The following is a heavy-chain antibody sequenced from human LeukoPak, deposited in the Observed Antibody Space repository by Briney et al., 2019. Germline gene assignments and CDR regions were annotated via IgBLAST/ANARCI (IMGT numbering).Heavy chain of an antibody. V-gene: IGHV4-38-2*02. Sequence: SETLSLTCTVSGYSISSGYYWGWIRQPPGKGLEWIGEIYHSGSTNYNPSLKSRVTISVDKSKNQFSLKLSSVTAADTAVYYCARDLGASGYYYYYMDVWGKGTTVTVSS. D-gene: IGHD3-16*01. CDR1: GYSISSGYY. J-gene: IGHJ6*03. CDR3: ARDLGASGYYYYYMDV. CDR2: IYHSGST.